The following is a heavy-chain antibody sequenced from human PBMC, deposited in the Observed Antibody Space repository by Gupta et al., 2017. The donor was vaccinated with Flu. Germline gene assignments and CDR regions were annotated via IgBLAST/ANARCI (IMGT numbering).Heavy chain of an antibody. J-gene: IGHJ4*02. CDR3: ARRGTYYFDF. CDR2: VHSSGNT. D-gene: IGHD1-7*01. CDR1: FF. Sequence: FFWAWIRQVPGKGLEWIGYVHSSGNTYYTPSLRSRLMMSIDTAKNEFSLEMTSMTAADTAMYYCARRGTYYFDFWGQGALVTVSS. V-gene: IGHV4-31*02.